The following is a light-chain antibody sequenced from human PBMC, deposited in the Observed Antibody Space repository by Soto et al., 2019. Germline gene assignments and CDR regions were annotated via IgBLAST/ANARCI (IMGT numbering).Light chain of an antibody. CDR1: SGHRIYD. CDR3: QTWGSGIWV. J-gene: IGLJ3*02. V-gene: IGLV4-69*01. Sequence: QPVLTQSPSASASLGASVKLTCTLSSGHRIYDIAWHQQQPDKGPRFLMKLSYDGSHTKGDGIPDRFSGSSSGAERFLSISSLQSDDEADYFCQTWGSGIWVFGGGTKLTVL. CDR2: LSYDGSH.